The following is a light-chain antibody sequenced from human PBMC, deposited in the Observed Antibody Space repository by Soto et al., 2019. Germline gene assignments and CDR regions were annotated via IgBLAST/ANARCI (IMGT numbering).Light chain of an antibody. V-gene: IGKV1-39*01. J-gene: IGKJ1*01. CDR2: GAS. Sequence: DIQMTQPPSTLSASVGDRVTITCRASESISSLLIWYQQTPGKAPKVLIYGASSLQTGVPSRFSGSGSGTDFTLAIDRLQREDFAIYDCQQSYSARWTFGQGTKVESK. CDR1: ESISSL. CDR3: QQSYSARWT.